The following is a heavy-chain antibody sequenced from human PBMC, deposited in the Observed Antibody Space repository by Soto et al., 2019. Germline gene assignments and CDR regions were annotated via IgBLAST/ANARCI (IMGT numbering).Heavy chain of an antibody. CDR2: ISSNGGST. D-gene: IGHD6-13*01. J-gene: IGHJ4*02. CDR3: ATWRGAWYAAEY. Sequence: PGGSLRLSCSASGFTFSSYAMHWVRQAPGKGLEYVSAISSNGGSTYYADSVKGRFTISRDNSKNTLYLQMNMLRAEDTAVYYCATWRGAWYAAEYWGQGALVTVSS. V-gene: IGHV3-64*04. CDR1: GFTFSSYA.